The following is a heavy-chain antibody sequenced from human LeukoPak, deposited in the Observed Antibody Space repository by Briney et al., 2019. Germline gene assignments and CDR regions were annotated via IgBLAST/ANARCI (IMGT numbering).Heavy chain of an antibody. CDR1: GFTFSSYW. V-gene: IGHV3-7*01. J-gene: IGHJ3*02. Sequence: PGGSLRLSCAASGFTFSSYWMSWVRQAPGKGLEWVANIKQDGSEKYYVDSVKGRFTISRDNAKNSLYLQMNSLRAEDTAVCYCASRIDQTRYYYDSKGSAVDAFDIWGQGTMVTVSS. D-gene: IGHD3-22*01. CDR2: IKQDGSEK. CDR3: ASRIDQTRYYYDSKGSAVDAFDI.